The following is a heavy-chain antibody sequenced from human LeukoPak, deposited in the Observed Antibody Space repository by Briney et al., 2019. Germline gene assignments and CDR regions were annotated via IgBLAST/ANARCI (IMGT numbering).Heavy chain of an antibody. CDR3: ASFRSFDSSSGWFDP. D-gene: IGHD6-6*01. J-gene: IGHJ5*02. V-gene: IGHV4-59*01. Sequence: PSETLSLTCTVSGGSMIDYYWTWIRQPPGKGLEWIGYIYSSGSTNYNLSLKSRITISVDTSKNQFSLKLTSVTAADTAVYYCASFRSFDSSSGWFDPWGQGTLVTVSP. CDR1: GGSMIDYY. CDR2: IYSSGST.